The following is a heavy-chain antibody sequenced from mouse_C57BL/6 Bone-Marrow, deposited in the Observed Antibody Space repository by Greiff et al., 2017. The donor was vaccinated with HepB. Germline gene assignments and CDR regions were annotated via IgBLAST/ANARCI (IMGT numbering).Heavy chain of an antibody. Sequence: EVKLQESGGGLVKPGGSLKLSCAASGFTFSSYAMSWVRQTPEKRLEWVATISDGGSYTYYPDNVKGRFTISRDNAKNNLYLQMSHLKSEDTAMYYCARDITTVVEPLFDYWGQGTTLTVSS. J-gene: IGHJ2*01. CDR2: ISDGGSYT. D-gene: IGHD1-1*01. CDR1: GFTFSSYA. CDR3: ARDITTVVEPLFDY. V-gene: IGHV5-4*01.